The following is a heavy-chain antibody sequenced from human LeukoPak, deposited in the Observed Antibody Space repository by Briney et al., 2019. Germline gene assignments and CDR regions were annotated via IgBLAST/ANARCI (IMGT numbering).Heavy chain of an antibody. V-gene: IGHV1-69*06. Sequence: ASVRVSCKASGGTFSSYAISWVRQAPGQGLEWMGGIIPIFGTANYAQTFQGRVTITADKSTSTAYMELSSLTSEDTAVYYCARDLYYGSGRYFDYWGQGTLVTVSS. CDR3: ARDLYYGSGRYFDY. CDR1: GGTFSSYA. D-gene: IGHD3-10*01. CDR2: IIPIFGTA. J-gene: IGHJ4*02.